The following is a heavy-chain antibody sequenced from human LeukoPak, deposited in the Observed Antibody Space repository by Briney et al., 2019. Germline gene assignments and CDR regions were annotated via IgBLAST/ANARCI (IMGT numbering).Heavy chain of an antibody. Sequence: SETLSLTCTVSGDSFTSYYWSWIRQPAGKGLEWIGRIYTSGSTNYNPSFKSRVTMSVDTSRNQFSLKLSSVTAADTAMYYCARDQSSIFGVDAFNWFDPWGQGTLVIVSS. J-gene: IGHJ5*02. CDR3: ARDQSSIFGVDAFNWFDP. CDR1: GDSFTSYY. D-gene: IGHD3-3*01. V-gene: IGHV4-4*07. CDR2: IYTSGST.